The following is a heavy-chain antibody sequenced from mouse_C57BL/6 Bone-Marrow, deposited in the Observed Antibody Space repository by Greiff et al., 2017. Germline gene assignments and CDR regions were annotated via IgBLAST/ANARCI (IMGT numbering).Heavy chain of an antibody. CDR2: IHPHSGST. CDR3: AGWLLRGFAY. D-gene: IGHD2-3*01. V-gene: IGHV1-64*01. CDR1: GSTFTSYW. J-gene: IGHJ3*01. Sequence: QVQLQQPGAELVKPGASVKLSCKASGSTFTSYWMHWVKQRPGPGLEWIGMIHPHSGSTNYNEKFKSKATLTVEKSSSTAYMQLRSLTSEDSAVYYCAGWLLRGFAYWGQGTLVTVSA.